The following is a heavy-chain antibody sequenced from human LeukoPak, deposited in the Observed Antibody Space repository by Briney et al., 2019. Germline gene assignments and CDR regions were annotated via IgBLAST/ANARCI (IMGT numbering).Heavy chain of an antibody. CDR1: GGTFSSYA. J-gene: IGHJ4*02. CDR2: IIPILGIA. Sequence: SVKVSCKASGGTFSSYAISWVRQAPGQGLEWMGRIIPILGIANYAQKFQGRVTITADKSTSSAYIELSSLRSEDTAVYYCARGGRDGYNYVDYWGQGTLVTVSS. V-gene: IGHV1-69*04. CDR3: ARGGRDGYNYVDY. D-gene: IGHD5-24*01.